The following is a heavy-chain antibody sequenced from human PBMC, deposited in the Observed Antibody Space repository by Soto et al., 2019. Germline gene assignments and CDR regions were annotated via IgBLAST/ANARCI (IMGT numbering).Heavy chain of an antibody. Sequence: AAECTFTNYAVSWVRQTKGKGLEWVSAISGSGVSTYYADSVKGRFTISRDNSNNILNLQMSSLRAEDTAIYFCAKSGSTTYPLKNWFDTWGQGTVVTVSS. CDR2: ISGSGVST. CDR3: AKSGSTTYPLKNWFDT. J-gene: IGHJ5*02. CDR1: ECTFTNYA. D-gene: IGHD2-2*01. V-gene: IGHV3-23*01.